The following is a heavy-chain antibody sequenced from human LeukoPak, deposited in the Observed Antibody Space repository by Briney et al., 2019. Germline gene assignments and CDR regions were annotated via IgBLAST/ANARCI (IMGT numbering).Heavy chain of an antibody. V-gene: IGHV3-23*01. CDR1: GFTFSSYA. D-gene: IGHD6-19*01. CDR2: ISGGSGSST. J-gene: IGHJ4*02. Sequence: GSLRLSCAASGFTFSSYALSWVRQAPGKGLEWFSAISGGSGSSTYYADAVKGRFTISRDNSKTTLYLEMNSLRADDTAVYYCAKGSSSGWPYLFDNWGQGTLVTVSS. CDR3: AKGSSSGWPYLFDN.